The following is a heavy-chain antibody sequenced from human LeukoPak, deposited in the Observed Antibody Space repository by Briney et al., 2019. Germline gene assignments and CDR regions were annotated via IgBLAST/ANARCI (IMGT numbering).Heavy chain of an antibody. V-gene: IGHV4-34*01. Sequence: PSETLSLTCAVYGGSFSGYYWNWIRQPPGKGLEWIGSIYYSGSTYYNPSLKSRVTISVDTSKNQFSLKLSSVTAADTAVYYCASLRQYQLPYYYYYYYMDVWGKGTTVTVSS. CDR3: ASLRQYQLPYYYYYYYMDV. J-gene: IGHJ6*03. D-gene: IGHD2-2*01. CDR2: IYYSGST. CDR1: GGSFSGYY.